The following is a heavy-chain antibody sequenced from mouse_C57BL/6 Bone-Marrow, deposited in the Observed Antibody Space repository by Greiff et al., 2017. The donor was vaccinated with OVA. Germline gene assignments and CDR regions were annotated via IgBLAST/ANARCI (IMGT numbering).Heavy chain of an antibody. Sequence: EVKLMESGGGLVQPGGSLKLSCAASGFTFSDYYMYWVRQTPEKRLEWVAYISNGGGSTYYPDTVKGRFTISRDNAKNTLYLKMSRLKSEDTAMYYCARPSTAPFAYWGQGTLVTVSA. CDR3: ARPSTAPFAY. CDR1: GFTFSDYY. V-gene: IGHV5-12*01. J-gene: IGHJ3*01. CDR2: ISNGGGST. D-gene: IGHD1-2*01.